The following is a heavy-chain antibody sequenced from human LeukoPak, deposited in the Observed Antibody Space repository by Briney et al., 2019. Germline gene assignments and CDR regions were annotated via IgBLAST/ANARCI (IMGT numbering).Heavy chain of an antibody. CDR2: IRPDGSTF. D-gene: IGHD2-15*01. Sequence: GGSLRLSCVATGLAFQNYWMTWVHQAPGKGPESLATIRPDGSTFTYVDAVRGRFTISRDNPKNSLYLQMHSLRADDTAVYYCATTFPYCADGTCALGGQGTLVIVSS. V-gene: IGHV3-7*01. J-gene: IGHJ1*01. CDR3: ATTFPYCADGTCAL. CDR1: GLAFQNYW.